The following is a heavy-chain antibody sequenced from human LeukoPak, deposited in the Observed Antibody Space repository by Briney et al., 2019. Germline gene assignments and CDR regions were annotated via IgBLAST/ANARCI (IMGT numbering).Heavy chain of an antibody. CDR3: ARTHCSSTSCYPFFDY. CDR2: INPNSGGT. J-gene: IGHJ4*02. D-gene: IGHD2-2*01. CDR1: GYTFTGYY. V-gene: IGHV1-2*02. Sequence: VASVKVSCKASGYTFTGYYMYWVRQAPGQGLEWMGWINPNSGGTNYTQKFQGRVTMTRDTSISTAYMELSRLRSNDTAVYYCARTHCSSTSCYPFFDYWGQGILVTVSP.